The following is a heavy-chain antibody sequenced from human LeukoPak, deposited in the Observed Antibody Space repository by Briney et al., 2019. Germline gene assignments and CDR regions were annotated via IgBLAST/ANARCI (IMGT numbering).Heavy chain of an antibody. CDR3: AREGEMAGYFDY. Sequence: SETLSLTCTVSGGSISSYYWSWIRQPPGKGLEWIGYIYYSGSTNYNPSLKSRVTISVDTSKNQFSLKLSSVTAADTAVYYCAREGEMAGYFDYWGQGTLVTVSS. J-gene: IGHJ4*02. CDR1: GGSISSYY. CDR2: IYYSGST. V-gene: IGHV4-59*12. D-gene: IGHD5-24*01.